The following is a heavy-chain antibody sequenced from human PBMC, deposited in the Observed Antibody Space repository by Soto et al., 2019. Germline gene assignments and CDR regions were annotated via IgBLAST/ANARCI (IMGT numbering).Heavy chain of an antibody. J-gene: IGHJ4*02. CDR1: GFTFSSYW. CDR2: MNEDGGTT. V-gene: IGHV3-74*01. CDR3: ARDRPSPYCSSTSCSSYFDY. Sequence: GGSLRLSCAASGFTFSSYWMHWVRQAPGKGLVWVSRMNEDGGTTDYADSVKGRFTISRDNSKNTLYLQMNSLRAEDTAVYYCARDRPSPYCSSTSCSSYFDYWGQGTLVTVSS. D-gene: IGHD2-2*01.